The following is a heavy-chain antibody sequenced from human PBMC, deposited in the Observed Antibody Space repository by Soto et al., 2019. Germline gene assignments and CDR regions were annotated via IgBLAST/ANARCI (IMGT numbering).Heavy chain of an antibody. CDR1: GGSFSGYY. J-gene: IGHJ5*02. V-gene: IGHV4-34*01. CDR2: INHSGST. Sequence: PSETLSLTCAVYGGSFSGYYWSWIRQPPGKGLEWIGEINHSGSTNYNPSLKSRVTISVDTSKNQFSLKLSSVTAADTAVYYCARGLTQTYIAAAGPPRRFDPWGQGTLVTVSS. D-gene: IGHD6-13*01. CDR3: ARGLTQTYIAAAGPPRRFDP.